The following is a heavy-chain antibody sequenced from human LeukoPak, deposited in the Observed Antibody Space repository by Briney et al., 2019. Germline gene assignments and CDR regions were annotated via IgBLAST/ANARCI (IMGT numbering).Heavy chain of an antibody. CDR2: IWYDGSNK. J-gene: IGHJ4*02. Sequence: GRSLRLSCAATGFTFSSFGMHWVRQAPGKGLEWEAAIWYDGSNKYYADSVKGRFTISRDNSKNTLYLQMNSLRAEDTAVYYCARDPRLVTVTRTGDYWGQGTLVTVSS. CDR3: ARDPRLVTVTRTGDY. D-gene: IGHD6-19*01. V-gene: IGHV3-33*01. CDR1: GFTFSSFG.